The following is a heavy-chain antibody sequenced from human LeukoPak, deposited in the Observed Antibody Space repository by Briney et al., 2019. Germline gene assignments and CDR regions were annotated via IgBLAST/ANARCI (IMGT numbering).Heavy chain of an antibody. CDR3: TKESDSFDI. CDR2: ISYDGRDK. Sequence: PGGSLRLSCAASAFTFSNYAMHWVRQAPGKGLEWVAFISYDGRDKYYADSVKGRFTISRDNSKNTLYLQMNSLRAEDTAVYYCTKESDSFDIWGQGTMVTVSS. V-gene: IGHV3-30*18. J-gene: IGHJ3*02. CDR1: AFTFSNYA.